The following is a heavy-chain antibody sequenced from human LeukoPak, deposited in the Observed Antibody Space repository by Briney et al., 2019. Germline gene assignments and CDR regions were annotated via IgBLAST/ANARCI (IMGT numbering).Heavy chain of an antibody. Sequence: PXGSLRLSCAASGFTFSSYWMHWVRQAPGKGLVWGSRINSDGSGTIYADSVKGRFTISRDNAKNTLYLQMNSLRAEDTAVYYCARAHYDSSGYYYPNYLFDYWGQGTLVTVSS. CDR1: GFTFSSYW. D-gene: IGHD3-22*01. CDR2: INSDGSGT. V-gene: IGHV3-74*01. CDR3: ARAHYDSSGYYYPNYLFDY. J-gene: IGHJ4*02.